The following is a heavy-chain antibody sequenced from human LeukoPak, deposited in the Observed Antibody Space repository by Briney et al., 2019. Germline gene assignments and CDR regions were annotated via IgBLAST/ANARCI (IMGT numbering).Heavy chain of an antibody. CDR2: ISAYNGNT. J-gene: IGHJ4*02. D-gene: IGHD4-11*01. CDR1: GYTFTSYG. V-gene: IGHV1-18*01. Sequence: ASVKVSCKASGYTFTSYGISWVRQAPGQGLEWMGWISAYNGNTNYAQKLQGRVTMTTDTSTSTAYMELRSLRSDDTAVYYCARGVRSHQITTVTTGYFDYWGQGTLVTVSS. CDR3: ARGVRSHQITTVTTGYFDY.